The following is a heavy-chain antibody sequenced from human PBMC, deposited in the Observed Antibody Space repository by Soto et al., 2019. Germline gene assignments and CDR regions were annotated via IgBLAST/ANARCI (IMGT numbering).Heavy chain of an antibody. CDR1: GGSISSYY. D-gene: IGHD6-13*01. CDR2: IYYSGST. CDR3: ARTYSSSLYDAFDI. Sequence: PSETLALTCTVSGGSISSYYWSWIRQPPGKGLEWIGYIYYSGSTNYNPSLKSRVTISVDTSKNQFSLKLSSVTAADTAVYYCARTYSSSLYDAFDIWGQGTMVTVSS. J-gene: IGHJ3*02. V-gene: IGHV4-59*08.